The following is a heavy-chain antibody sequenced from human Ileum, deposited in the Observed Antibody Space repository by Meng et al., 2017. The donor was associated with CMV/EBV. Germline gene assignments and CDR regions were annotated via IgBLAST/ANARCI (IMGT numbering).Heavy chain of an antibody. CDR2: IYNGGDSK. V-gene: IGHV3-23*03. D-gene: IGHD6-13*01. CDR1: GFSFSAYP. Sequence: GESLKISCGASGFSFSAYPMAWVRQAPGKGLEWVSMIYNGGDSKYYGDSVKGRFTISRDDSRYALYLHMDNLGAEDTAIYYCAKFLSWYYFDYWGQGALVTVSS. CDR3: AKFLSWYYFDY. J-gene: IGHJ4*02.